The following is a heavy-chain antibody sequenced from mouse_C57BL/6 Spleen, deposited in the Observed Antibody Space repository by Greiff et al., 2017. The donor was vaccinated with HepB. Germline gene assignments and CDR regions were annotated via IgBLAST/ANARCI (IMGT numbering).Heavy chain of an antibody. CDR2: INPYNGDT. Sequence: VQLQQSGPELVKPGDSVKISCKASGYSFTGYFMNWVMQSHGKSLEWIGRINPYNGDTFYNQKFKGKATLTVHKSSSTAHMELRSLTSEDSAVYYCARDGNYVGYYAMDYWGQGTSVTVSS. J-gene: IGHJ4*01. V-gene: IGHV1-20*01. D-gene: IGHD2-1*01. CDR1: GYSFTGYF. CDR3: ARDGNYVGYYAMDY.